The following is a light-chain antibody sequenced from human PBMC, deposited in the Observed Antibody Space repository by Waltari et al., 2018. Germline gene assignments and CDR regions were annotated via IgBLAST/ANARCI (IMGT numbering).Light chain of an antibody. CDR2: DVS. CDR3: NSYAGSNTWV. J-gene: IGLJ3*02. V-gene: IGLV2-11*02. CDR1: SSDIGPYDY. Sequence: QPALTQPPSVSGSPGQSVTISCTGTSSDIGPYDYVSWYQQYPGKTPRLMIYDVSKRPSGVSDRFSASKSGTTASLTISGLQTGDEADYYCNSYAGSNTWVFGEGTRLTVL.